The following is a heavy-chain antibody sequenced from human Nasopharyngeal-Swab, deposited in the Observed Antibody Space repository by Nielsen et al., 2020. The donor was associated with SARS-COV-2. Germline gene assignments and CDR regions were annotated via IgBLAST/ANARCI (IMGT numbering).Heavy chain of an antibody. CDR2: MNPNSGNT. CDR3: ARVTLGGSKWLVGFYYYYYMDV. Sequence: ARQAPGQGLEWMGWMNPNSGNTGCAQKFQGRVTMTRNTSISTAYMELSSLRSEETAVYSCARVTLGGSKWLVGFYYYYYMDVWGKGTTVIVSS. V-gene: IGHV1-8*01. D-gene: IGHD6-19*01. J-gene: IGHJ6*03.